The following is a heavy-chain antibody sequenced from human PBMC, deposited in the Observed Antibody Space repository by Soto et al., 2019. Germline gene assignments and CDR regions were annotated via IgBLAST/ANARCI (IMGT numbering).Heavy chain of an antibody. V-gene: IGHV3-30-3*01. D-gene: IGHD3-3*01. CDR1: EFTFSSYT. CDR2: ISYDGSNK. J-gene: IGHJ6*02. Sequence: PGGSLRLSCEASEFTFSSYTMHWVRQAPGKGLEWVAIISYDGSNKYYADFVKGRFTISRGNSKNTLYLQMNSLRPEDTALYFCARAPRYNAFWSDMDVWGQGTTVTVS. CDR3: ARAPRYNAFWSDMDV.